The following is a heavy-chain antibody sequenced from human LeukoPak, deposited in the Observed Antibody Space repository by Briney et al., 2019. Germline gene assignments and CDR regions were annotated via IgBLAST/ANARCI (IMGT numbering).Heavy chain of an antibody. D-gene: IGHD4/OR15-4a*01. CDR1: GGSISSSSYY. CDR3: ASHGATLGAFDI. CDR2: IYYSGST. Sequence: SETLSLTCTVSGGSISSSSYYWGWIRQPPGRGLEWIGSIYYSGSTYYNPSLKSRVTISVDTSKNQFSLKLSSVTAADTAVYYCASHGATLGAFDIWGQGTMVTVSS. J-gene: IGHJ3*02. V-gene: IGHV4-39*01.